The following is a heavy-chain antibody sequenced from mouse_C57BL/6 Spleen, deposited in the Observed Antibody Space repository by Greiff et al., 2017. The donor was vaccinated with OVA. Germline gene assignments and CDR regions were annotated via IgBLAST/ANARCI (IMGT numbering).Heavy chain of an antibody. Sequence: EVKLMESGAELVRPGASVKLSCTASGFNIKDDYMHWVKQRPEQGLEWIGWIDPENGDTEYASKFQGKATITADTSSNTAYLQLSSLTSEDPAVYYCTRGYGSSFVGYFDVWGTGTTVTVSS. CDR3: TRGYGSSFVGYFDV. J-gene: IGHJ1*03. V-gene: IGHV14-4*01. CDR1: GFNIKDDY. D-gene: IGHD1-1*01. CDR2: IDPENGDT.